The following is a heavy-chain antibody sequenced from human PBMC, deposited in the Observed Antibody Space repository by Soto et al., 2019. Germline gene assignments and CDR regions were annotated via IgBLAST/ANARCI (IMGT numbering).Heavy chain of an antibody. Sequence: ASVKVSCKASGYTFTSYGISWVRQAPGQGLEWMGWISAYNGNTNYARKLQGRVTMTTDTSTSTAYMELSSLRSDDTAVYYCATFRVVIDNYFDYWGQGTLVTVSS. CDR2: ISAYNGNT. CDR1: GYTFTSYG. D-gene: IGHD3-22*01. J-gene: IGHJ4*02. V-gene: IGHV1-18*01. CDR3: ATFRVVIDNYFDY.